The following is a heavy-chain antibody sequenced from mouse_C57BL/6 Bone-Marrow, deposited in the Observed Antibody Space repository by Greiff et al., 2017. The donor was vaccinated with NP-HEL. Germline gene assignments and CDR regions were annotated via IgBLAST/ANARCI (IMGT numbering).Heavy chain of an antibody. CDR3: ATGGSSPYDFDY. V-gene: IGHV1-55*01. D-gene: IGHD1-1*01. Sequence: VQLQQPGAELVKPGASVKMSCKASGYTFTSYWITWVKQRPGQGLEWIGDIYPGSGSTNYNEKFKSKATLTVDTSSSTAYMQLSSLTSEDSAVYYCATGGSSPYDFDYWGQGTTLTVSS. CDR1: GYTFTSYW. J-gene: IGHJ2*01. CDR2: IYPGSGST.